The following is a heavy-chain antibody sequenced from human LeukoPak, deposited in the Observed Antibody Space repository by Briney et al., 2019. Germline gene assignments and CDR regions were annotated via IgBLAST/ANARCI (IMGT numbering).Heavy chain of an antibody. CDR1: GFDFGTYA. Sequence: GGSLRLSCVASGFDFGTYAMSWVRQAPGKGLEWVSTVSNGGSSTYYPDSVRGRFSVSRDNSKNTLYLQMNSLRAGDTAVYYCAKDPIFSGSYGVFDSWGQGTLVTVSS. CDR2: VSNGGSST. J-gene: IGHJ4*02. CDR3: AKDPIFSGSYGVFDS. D-gene: IGHD1-26*01. V-gene: IGHV3-23*01.